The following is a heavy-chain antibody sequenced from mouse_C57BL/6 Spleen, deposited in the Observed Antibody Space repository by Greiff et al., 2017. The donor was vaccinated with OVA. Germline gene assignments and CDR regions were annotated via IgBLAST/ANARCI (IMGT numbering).Heavy chain of an antibody. J-gene: IGHJ2*01. V-gene: IGHV1-52*01. Sequence: QLQLRRSGAGLVGPGSSVKLSCKASGYTFTSYWLHWVKQRPFQGLEWIGTFDPSDSETHYNQKFKDKATLTVDKSSSTAYMQLSSLTSEDSAVYYCATTTVVTNYFDYWGQGTTLTISS. CDR3: ATTTVVTNYFDY. CDR2: FDPSDSET. D-gene: IGHD1-1*01. CDR1: GYTFTSYW.